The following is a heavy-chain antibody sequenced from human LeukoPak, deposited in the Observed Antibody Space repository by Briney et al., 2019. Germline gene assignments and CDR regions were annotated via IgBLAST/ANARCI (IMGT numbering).Heavy chain of an antibody. Sequence: GGSLRLSCAASGFTFSNAWMSWVRQAPGKGLEWVGRIKSKTDGGTTDYAAPVKGRFTISRDDSKNTLYLQMNSLKTEDTAVYYCTTLTYYYDSSGYYFFDYWGQGTLVTVSS. CDR1: GFTFSNAW. J-gene: IGHJ4*02. D-gene: IGHD3-22*01. V-gene: IGHV3-15*01. CDR3: TTLTYYYDSSGYYFFDY. CDR2: IKSKTDGGTT.